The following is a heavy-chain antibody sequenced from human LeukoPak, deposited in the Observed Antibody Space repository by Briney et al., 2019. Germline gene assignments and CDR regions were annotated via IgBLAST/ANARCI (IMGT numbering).Heavy chain of an antibody. CDR3: ARGPGSSGGAYVGDY. Sequence: GGSLRLSCVASGFTFSTHWMHWVRQVPGRGPVWVSRADGGGSSTSYADSVKGRFSISRDNAKSTLYLQMNGLRAEDTAVYYCARGPGSSGGAYVGDYWGHGTLVTVSS. CDR2: ADGGGSST. CDR1: GFTFSTHW. V-gene: IGHV3-74*01. D-gene: IGHD3-22*01. J-gene: IGHJ4*01.